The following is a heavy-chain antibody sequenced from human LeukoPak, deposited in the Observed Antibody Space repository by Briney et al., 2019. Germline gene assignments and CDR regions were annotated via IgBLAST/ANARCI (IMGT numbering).Heavy chain of an antibody. J-gene: IGHJ6*03. CDR2: IYYSGST. CDR3: ARGRYDYAWGSYRTENYYYYYMDV. CDR1: SVSISSSSYY. D-gene: IGHD3-16*02. Sequence: SETLSLTCSVSSVSISSSSYYWGWIRQPPGKGLKWIGSIYYSGSTYYNPSLKSRVTISVDTSKNQFSLKLSSVTAADTAVYYCARGRYDYAWGSYRTENYYYYYMDVWGKGTTVTVSS. V-gene: IGHV4-39*07.